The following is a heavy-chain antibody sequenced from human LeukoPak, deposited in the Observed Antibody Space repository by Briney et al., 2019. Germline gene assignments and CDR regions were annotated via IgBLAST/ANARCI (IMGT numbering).Heavy chain of an antibody. CDR2: ISSSSSYI. CDR1: GFTFSSYS. CDR3: ASSITIFGVPDY. V-gene: IGHV3-21*01. J-gene: IGHJ4*02. D-gene: IGHD3-3*01. Sequence: GGSLTLSCAASGFTFSSYSMNWVRQAPGKGLEWVSSISSSSSYIYYAASVKGRFTISRDNAKNSLYLQMNSLRAEDTAVYYCASSITIFGVPDYWGQGTLVTVSS.